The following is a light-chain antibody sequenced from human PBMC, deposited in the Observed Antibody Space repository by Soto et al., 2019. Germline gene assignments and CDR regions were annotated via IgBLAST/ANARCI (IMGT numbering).Light chain of an antibody. CDR3: AAWDDSLSGVV. J-gene: IGLJ2*01. Sequence: QAVVTQPPSASGTPGQRVTISCSGSSSNIGSNYVYWYQQLPGTAPKLLIYSNNQRPSGVPDRFSGSKSGTSASLAISGLWSEDEADYYCAAWDDSLSGVVFGGGTQLTVL. CDR2: SNN. CDR1: SSNIGSNY. V-gene: IGLV1-47*02.